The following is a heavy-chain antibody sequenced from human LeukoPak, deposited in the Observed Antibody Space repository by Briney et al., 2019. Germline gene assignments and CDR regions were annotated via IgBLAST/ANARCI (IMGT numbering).Heavy chain of an antibody. Sequence: SETLSLTCTVSGVSISSYYWSWIRQPPGKGLEWIGYIYYSGSTNYNPSLKSRVTISVDTSKNQFSLKLSSVTAADTAVYYCARTNWNYFNGMDVWGQGTTVTVSS. CDR3: ARTNWNYFNGMDV. CDR1: GVSISSYY. CDR2: IYYSGST. V-gene: IGHV4-59*01. J-gene: IGHJ6*02. D-gene: IGHD1-1*01.